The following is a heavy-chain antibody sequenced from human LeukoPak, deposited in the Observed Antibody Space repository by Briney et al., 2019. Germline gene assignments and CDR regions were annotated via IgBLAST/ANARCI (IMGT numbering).Heavy chain of an antibody. CDR2: IIPIFGTA. CDR1: GGTFSSYV. Sequence: ASVKVSCKASGGTFSSYVISWVRQAPGQGLEWMGGIIPIFGTANYAQKFQGRVTITADKSTNTAYMELSSLRSEDTAVYYCATMPLSFGSGTYYYYFDYWGQGTLVTVSS. CDR3: ATMPLSFGSGTYYYYFDY. J-gene: IGHJ4*02. D-gene: IGHD3-10*01. V-gene: IGHV1-69*06.